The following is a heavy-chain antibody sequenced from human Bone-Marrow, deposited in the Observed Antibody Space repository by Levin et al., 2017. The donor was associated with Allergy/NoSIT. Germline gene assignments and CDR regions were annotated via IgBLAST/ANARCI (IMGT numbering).Heavy chain of an antibody. D-gene: IGHD3-22*01. CDR2: IYSSGNT. V-gene: IGHV4-30-4*01. CDR3: ARDRDYYDSSGYDIVYYGMDV. Sequence: SETLSLTCTVSGASISSNDYYWSWIRQPPGKGLEWIGYIYSSGNTHYNPSLKSRVTMSLDASKNQIPLKLNSVTAADTAVYYCARDRDYYDSSGYDIVYYGMDVWGQGTTVTVSS. J-gene: IGHJ6*02. CDR1: GASISSNDYY.